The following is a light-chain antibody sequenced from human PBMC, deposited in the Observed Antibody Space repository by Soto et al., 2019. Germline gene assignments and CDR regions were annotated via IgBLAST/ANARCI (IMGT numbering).Light chain of an antibody. Sequence: QSALTQPPSASGSPGQSVTISCTGTSSDVADYQYVSWYQQHPGKAPKLMIYEVNKRPSGVPDRFSGSKSGSTASLTVSGLQPEDEADYYFSSYAGSSTYVFGTGTKVTVL. J-gene: IGLJ1*01. CDR3: SSYAGSSTYV. V-gene: IGLV2-8*01. CDR1: SSDVADYQY. CDR2: EVN.